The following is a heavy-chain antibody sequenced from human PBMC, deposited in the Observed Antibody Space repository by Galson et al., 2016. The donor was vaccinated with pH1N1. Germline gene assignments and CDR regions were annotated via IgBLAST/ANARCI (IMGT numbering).Heavy chain of an antibody. CDR1: GGSISSGNW. CDR3: ARESLDSSGYSYSFYYGVDV. V-gene: IGHV4-4*02. D-gene: IGHD3-22*01. J-gene: IGHJ6*02. Sequence: ETLSLTCAVSGGSISSGNWWSWVRQPPGKGLEWIGEIYHSGSTYYNPSLKSRLTMSVDKSKNKFSMKLTSVTAADTAVYYCARESLDSSGYSYSFYYGVDVWGQGTTVTVSS. CDR2: IYHSGST.